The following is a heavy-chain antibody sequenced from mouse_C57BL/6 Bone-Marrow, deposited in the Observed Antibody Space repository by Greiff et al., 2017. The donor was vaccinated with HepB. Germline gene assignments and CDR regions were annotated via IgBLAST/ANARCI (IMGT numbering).Heavy chain of an antibody. CDR3: ARDERDHGSSYEYFDV. J-gene: IGHJ1*03. V-gene: IGHV3-6*01. D-gene: IGHD1-1*01. Sequence: EVQLQESGPGLVKPSQSLSLTCPVTGYSITSGYYWNWIRQFPGNKLEWMGYISYDGSNNYNPSLKNRISITRDTSKNQFFLKLNSVTTEDTATYYCARDERDHGSSYEYFDVWGTGTTVTVSS. CDR1: GYSITSGYY. CDR2: ISYDGSN.